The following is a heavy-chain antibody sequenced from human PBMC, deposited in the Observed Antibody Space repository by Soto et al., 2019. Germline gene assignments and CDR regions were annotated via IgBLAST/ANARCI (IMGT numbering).Heavy chain of an antibody. CDR2: IYYSGST. Sequence: SETLSLTCTVSGGSISSSSYYWGWILHPPGKGLEWIGSIYYSGSTYYNPSLKSRVTISVDTSKNQFSLKLSSVTAADTAVYYCARVPDRWGQGTLVTVSS. CDR3: ARVPDR. CDR1: GGSISSSSYY. V-gene: IGHV4-39*07. J-gene: IGHJ5*02. D-gene: IGHD2-2*01.